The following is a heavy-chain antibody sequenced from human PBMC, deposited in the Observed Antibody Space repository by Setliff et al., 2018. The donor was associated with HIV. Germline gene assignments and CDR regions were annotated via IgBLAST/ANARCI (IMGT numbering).Heavy chain of an antibody. Sequence: TSETLSLTCAVSGYAISSGYYWGWIRQPPGKGLEWIGSIYYSGSTNYNPSLKSRVTISLDTSKTHFSLKLSSVTAADTAVYYCARLSGGMVPNYWGQGTLVTVSS. CDR2: IYYSGST. J-gene: IGHJ4*02. CDR1: GYAISSGYY. CDR3: ARLSGGMVPNY. V-gene: IGHV4-38-2*01. D-gene: IGHD3-10*01.